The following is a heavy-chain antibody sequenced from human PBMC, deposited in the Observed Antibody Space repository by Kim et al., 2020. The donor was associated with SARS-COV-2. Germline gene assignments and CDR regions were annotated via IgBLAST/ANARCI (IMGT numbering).Heavy chain of an antibody. D-gene: IGHD6-13*01. Sequence: GGSLRLSCAASGFTFSSYGMHWVRQAPGKGLEWVAVIWYDGSNKYYADSVKGRFTISRDNSKNTLYLQMNSLRAEDTAVYYCAKDYSSSWPVSCFDIWGQGTMVTVSS. V-gene: IGHV3-33*06. CDR3: AKDYSSSWPVSCFDI. J-gene: IGHJ3*02. CDR2: IWYDGSNK. CDR1: GFTFSSYG.